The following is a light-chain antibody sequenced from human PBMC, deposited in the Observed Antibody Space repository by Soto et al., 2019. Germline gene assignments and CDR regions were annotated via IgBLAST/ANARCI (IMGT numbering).Light chain of an antibody. Sequence: DIQMTQAQSYLSPYVQDRVIIACRASQSISNHLNWYQQKPGKAPKLLIFAASSLQSGVPSRFSGSRSGPDFTLTISSLQPEDFATYYCQQSYSSPPTFGQGTKVDIK. V-gene: IGKV1-39*01. CDR1: QSISNH. J-gene: IGKJ1*01. CDR3: QQSYSSPPT. CDR2: AAS.